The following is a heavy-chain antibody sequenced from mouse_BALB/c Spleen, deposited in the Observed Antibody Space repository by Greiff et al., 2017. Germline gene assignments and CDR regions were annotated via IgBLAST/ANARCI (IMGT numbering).Heavy chain of an antibody. CDR1: GFNIKDYY. J-gene: IGHJ2*01. CDR3: NAPYYRYDGYFDY. CDR2: IDPENGDT. Sequence: EVQLQQSGAELVRSGASVKLSCTASGFNIKDYYMHWVKQRPEQGLEWIGWIDPENGDTEYAPKFQGKATMTADTSSNTAYLQLSSLTSEDTAVYYCNAPYYRYDGYFDYWGQGTTLTVSS. V-gene: IGHV14-4*02. D-gene: IGHD2-14*01.